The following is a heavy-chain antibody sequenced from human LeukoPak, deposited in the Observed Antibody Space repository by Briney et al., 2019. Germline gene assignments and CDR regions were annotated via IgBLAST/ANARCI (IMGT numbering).Heavy chain of an antibody. J-gene: IGHJ4*02. D-gene: IGHD2-2*02. CDR1: GFTFSSYA. CDR2: ISGSGGST. Sequence: PGGSLRLSCAASGFTFSSYAMSWVRQAPGKGLEWVSAISGSGGSTYYADSVKGRFTISRDNSKNTLYLQMNSLRAEDTAVYYCAKALKYCSSTSCYMSYFDYWGQGTLVTVSS. CDR3: AKALKYCSSTSCYMSYFDY. V-gene: IGHV3-23*01.